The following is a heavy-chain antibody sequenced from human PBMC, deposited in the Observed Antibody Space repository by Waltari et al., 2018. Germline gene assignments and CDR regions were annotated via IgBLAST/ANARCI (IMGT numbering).Heavy chain of an antibody. CDR3: ARQRDYYDSSGYYSGYDY. J-gene: IGHJ4*02. V-gene: IGHV5-51*01. CDR2: IYPGDSDT. D-gene: IGHD3-22*01. Sequence: EVQLVQSGAEVKKPGESLKISCKGSGYSFTSYWIGWVRQMPGKGLEWMGIIYPGDSDTRYSPSFQGQVTISADKSISTAYLQWSSLKASDTAMYYCARQRDYYDSSGYYSGYDYWGQGTLVTVSS. CDR1: GYSFTSYW.